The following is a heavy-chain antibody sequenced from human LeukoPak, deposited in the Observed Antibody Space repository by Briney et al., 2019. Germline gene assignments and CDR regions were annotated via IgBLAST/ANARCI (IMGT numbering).Heavy chain of an antibody. V-gene: IGHV4-59*01. J-gene: IGHJ4*02. Sequence: PSETLSLTCTVPGGSTSSYYWSWIRPPPGKGLEWIGYIYYSGSTNYNPSLKSRVTISVDTSKNQYSLKLSSVTAADTAVYYCAGTPRNYYDSSRYYDWGQGTLVTVSS. D-gene: IGHD3-22*01. CDR1: GGSTSSYY. CDR2: IYYSGST. CDR3: AGTPRNYYDSSRYYD.